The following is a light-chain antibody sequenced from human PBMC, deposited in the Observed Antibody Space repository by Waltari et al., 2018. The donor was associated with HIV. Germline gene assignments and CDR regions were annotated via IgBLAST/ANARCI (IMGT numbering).Light chain of an antibody. CDR1: ERLVAADGNTY. CDR3: AQETFWGWT. Sequence: VVLTQFPVSLSVSVGQSASISCRSRERLVAADGNTYLSWFQQRPGQSPRRLIYKVSNREAGVQGKFSGSGAVRDFTLQINRVEAEDVATYYCAQETFWGWTFGPGTKVEI. V-gene: IGKV2-30*01. CDR2: KVS. J-gene: IGKJ1*01.